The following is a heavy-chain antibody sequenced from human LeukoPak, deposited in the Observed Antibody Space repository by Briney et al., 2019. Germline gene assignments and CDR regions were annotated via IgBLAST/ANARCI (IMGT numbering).Heavy chain of an antibody. CDR3: ARDTAMVRAYYYGMDV. Sequence: GASVKVSCKASGGTFSSYAISWVRQAPGQGLEWMGGIIPIFGTANYAQKFQGRVTITADESTSTAYMVLSSLRSEDTAVYYCARDTAMVRAYYYGMDVWGQGTTVTVSS. D-gene: IGHD5-18*01. CDR2: IIPIFGTA. J-gene: IGHJ6*02. CDR1: GGTFSSYA. V-gene: IGHV1-69*13.